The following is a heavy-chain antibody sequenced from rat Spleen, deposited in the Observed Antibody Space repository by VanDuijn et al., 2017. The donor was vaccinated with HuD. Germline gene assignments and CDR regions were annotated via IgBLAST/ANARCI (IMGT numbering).Heavy chain of an antibody. CDR3: ASKGEFGFDY. CDR2: INTGSGGT. CDR1: GYTFTSYD. D-gene: IGHD4-3*01. J-gene: IGHJ2*01. Sequence: QVQLQQSGAELAKPGSSVKISCKASGYTFTSYDISWIKQTTVQGLEYIGNINTGSGGTYYNEKFKGKATLTVDKSSSTAFMQLSSLTPEDTAVYYCASKGEFGFDYWGQGVMVTVSS. V-gene: IGHV1-57*01.